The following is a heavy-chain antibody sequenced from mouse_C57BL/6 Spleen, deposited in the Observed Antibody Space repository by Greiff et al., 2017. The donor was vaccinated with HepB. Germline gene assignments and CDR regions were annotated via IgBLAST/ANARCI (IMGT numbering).Heavy chain of an antibody. V-gene: IGHV1-82*01. CDR2: IYPGDGDT. CDR3: ARSILTTGFDY. D-gene: IGHD1-1*01. Sequence: VQLQQSGPELVKPGASVKISCKASGYAFSSSWMNWVKQRPGKGLEWIGRIYPGDGDTNYNGKFKGKATLTADKSSSTAYMQLSSLTSEDSAVYFCARSILTTGFDYWGQGTTLTVSS. J-gene: IGHJ2*01. CDR1: GYAFSSSW.